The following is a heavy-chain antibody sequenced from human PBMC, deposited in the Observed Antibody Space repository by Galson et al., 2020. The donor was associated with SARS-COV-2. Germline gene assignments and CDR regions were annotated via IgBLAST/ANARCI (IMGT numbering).Heavy chain of an antibody. D-gene: IGHD3-3*01. CDR2: VQPGDSET. CDR3: ARQTGGLRYLEWASPWDGMDV. Sequence: GESLKIYCKAYGYSVNNYWIGWVRQMPGKGLEWTGIVQPGDSETRYSPSFQGQVTISVDKSISTAYLQWDTLKASDTGIYSCARQTGGLRYLEWASPWDGMDVWGQGTTVTVSS. CDR1: GYSVNNYW. J-gene: IGHJ6*02. V-gene: IGHV5-51*01.